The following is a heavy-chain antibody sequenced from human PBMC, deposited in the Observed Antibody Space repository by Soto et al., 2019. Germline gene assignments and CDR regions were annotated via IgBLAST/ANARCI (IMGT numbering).Heavy chain of an antibody. CDR1: GGPFSSYT. J-gene: IGHJ4*02. CDR3: VRDSIAAAGFDS. Sequence: QVHLVQSGAEVKMPGSSVKVSCKVSGGPFSSYTISWVRQVPGQGLEWMGEIIPLFGRTNYVQCFQGRVTISADESTNTAYMHLSSLRSEDTAVYYCVRDSIAAAGFDSWGQGTLVTVS. D-gene: IGHD6-13*01. CDR2: IIPLFGRT. V-gene: IGHV1-69*12.